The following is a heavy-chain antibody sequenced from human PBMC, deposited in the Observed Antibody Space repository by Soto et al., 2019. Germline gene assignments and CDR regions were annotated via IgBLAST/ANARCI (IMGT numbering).Heavy chain of an antibody. J-gene: IGHJ6*02. CDR3: ARVIAVAGKVFYGMDV. V-gene: IGHV3-33*01. CDR1: GFTFSSYG. D-gene: IGHD6-19*01. Sequence: QVQLVESGGGVVQPGRSLRLSCAASGFTFSSYGMHWVRQAPGKGLEWVAVIWYDGSNKYYADSVKGRFTISRDNSKNTLYLQMNSLRAEDTAVYYCARVIAVAGKVFYGMDVWGQGTTVTVSS. CDR2: IWYDGSNK.